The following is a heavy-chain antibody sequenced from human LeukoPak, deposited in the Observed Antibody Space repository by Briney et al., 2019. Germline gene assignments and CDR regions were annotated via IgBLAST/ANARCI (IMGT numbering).Heavy chain of an antibody. Sequence: PSETLSLTCAVYGGSFSGYYWSWIRQPPGKGLEWIEEINHSGSTNYNPSLKSRVTISVDTSKNQFSLKLSSVTAADTAVYYCARGRDCSSTSCNYGMDVWGQGTTVTVSS. CDR3: ARGRDCSSTSCNYGMDV. CDR1: GGSFSGYY. D-gene: IGHD2-2*01. CDR2: INHSGST. J-gene: IGHJ6*02. V-gene: IGHV4-34*01.